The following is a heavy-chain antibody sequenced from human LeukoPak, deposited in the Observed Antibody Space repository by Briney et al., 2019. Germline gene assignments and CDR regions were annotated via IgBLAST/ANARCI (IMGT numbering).Heavy chain of an antibody. J-gene: IGHJ6*03. CDR2: IYHSGST. D-gene: IGHD6-13*01. CDR3: ARDRGSSSWYPYYYYYYYMDV. V-gene: IGHV4-38-2*02. Sequence: PSETLSLTCTVSGYSISSGYYWGWIRQPPGKGLEWIGSIYHSGSTYYNPSLKSRVTISVDTSKNQFSLQLNSVTPEDTAVYYCARDRGSSSWYPYYYYYYYMDVWGKGTTVTVSS. CDR1: GYSISSGYY.